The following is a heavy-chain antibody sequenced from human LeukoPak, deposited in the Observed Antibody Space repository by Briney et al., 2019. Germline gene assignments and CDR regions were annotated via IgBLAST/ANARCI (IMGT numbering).Heavy chain of an antibody. V-gene: IGHV3-66*02. J-gene: IGHJ5*02. Sequence: PGGSLRLSCAASGFTVSSKYMSWVRQAPGKGLEWVSVIFSGDNTYYADSVKGRFTISRDNSKNTLYLQMNSLRAEDTAVYYCARDFGRGYCSSTSCYGWIDPWGQGTLVTVSS. CDR2: IFSGDNT. CDR1: GFTVSSKY. CDR3: ARDFGRGYCSSTSCYGWIDP. D-gene: IGHD2-2*01.